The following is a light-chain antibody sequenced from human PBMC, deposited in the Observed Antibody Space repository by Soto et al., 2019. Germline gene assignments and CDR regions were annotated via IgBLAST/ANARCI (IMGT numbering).Light chain of an antibody. CDR3: LQASTFPRT. Sequence: IQVTQSPSSVSASVGDRVTITCRASQPISSWLAWYQQKPGQPPNLLIYSASTLRSGVPSRFSGSESGTLFTLTITNLQPEDFATYYCLQASTFPRTFGQGTKVDI. V-gene: IGKV1-12*01. CDR2: SAS. J-gene: IGKJ1*01. CDR1: QPISSW.